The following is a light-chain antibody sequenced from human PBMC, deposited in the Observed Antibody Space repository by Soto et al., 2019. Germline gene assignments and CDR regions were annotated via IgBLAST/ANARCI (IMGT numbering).Light chain of an antibody. V-gene: IGKV1-9*01. CDR1: QGISSY. J-gene: IGKJ1*01. Sequence: IKLTQSPSSLSASVGDRVTITCRAIQGISSYLAWYQQKAGKAPNLVIYSASTLQSGVPSSFSGSGSGTDFTLTISSLQTEDFATYYCQQLNSYPHTFGQGTKVDIK. CDR2: SAS. CDR3: QQLNSYPHT.